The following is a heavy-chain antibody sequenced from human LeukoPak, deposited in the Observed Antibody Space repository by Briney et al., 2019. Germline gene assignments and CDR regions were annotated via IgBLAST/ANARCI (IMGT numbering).Heavy chain of an antibody. CDR3: ARVDDRGHYYDSSGPRKLFDY. V-gene: IGHV1-18*01. CDR1: GYTFTSYG. J-gene: IGHJ4*02. CDR2: ISAYNGNT. D-gene: IGHD3-22*01. Sequence: ASVKVSCKASGYTFTSYGISWVRQAPGQGLEWMGWISAYNGNTNYAQKFQGRVTMTRDTSIRTAYMELSRLRSDDTAVYYCARVDDRGHYYDSSGPRKLFDYWGQGTLVTVSS.